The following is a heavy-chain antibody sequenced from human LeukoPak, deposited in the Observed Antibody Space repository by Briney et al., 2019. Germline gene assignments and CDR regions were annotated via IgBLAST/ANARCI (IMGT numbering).Heavy chain of an antibody. D-gene: IGHD3-10*01. CDR2: INHSGST. CDR1: GGSFSGYY. V-gene: IGHV4-34*01. J-gene: IGHJ4*02. Sequence: SETLSLTCAVYGGSFSGYYWSWIRQPPGKGLEWIGEINHSGSTNYNPSLKSRVTISVDTSKNQFSLKLSSVTAADTAVYYCARRMRRITMVRGVIRGPENVAPFDYWGQGTLVTVSS. CDR3: ARRMRRITMVRGVIRGPENVAPFDY.